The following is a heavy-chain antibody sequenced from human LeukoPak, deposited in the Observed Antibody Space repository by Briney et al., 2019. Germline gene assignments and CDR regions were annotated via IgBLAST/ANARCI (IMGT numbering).Heavy chain of an antibody. CDR1: GGSFSGHS. Sequence: SETLSLTCAVYGGSFSGHSWSWIRQAPGKGLEWIGEISHTGGINYNPSLKSRVTISADTSKNQFSLRLTSVTAADTAVYYCARHVHVSRIVVILSDYFDYWGRGTLVSVSS. V-gene: IGHV4-34*01. J-gene: IGHJ4*02. CDR2: ISHTGGI. CDR3: ARHVHVSRIVVILSDYFDY. D-gene: IGHD2-21*01.